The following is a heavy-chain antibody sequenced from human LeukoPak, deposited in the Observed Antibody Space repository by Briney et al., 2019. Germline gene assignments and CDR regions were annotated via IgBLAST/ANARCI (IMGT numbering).Heavy chain of an antibody. J-gene: IGHJ6*04. CDR1: GFTFNIYW. D-gene: IGHD2/OR15-2a*01. CDR2: IKEDGTDK. V-gene: IGHV3-7*01. Sequence: GALRLSCTASGFTFNIYWMSWVRQAPGKGLEWVANIKEDGTDKYYLDSVKGRFTISRDNAKNSLYLQMNSLRDEDTAVYYCARDAGFFRKEVWGKGTTVIVSS. CDR3: ARDAGFFRKEV.